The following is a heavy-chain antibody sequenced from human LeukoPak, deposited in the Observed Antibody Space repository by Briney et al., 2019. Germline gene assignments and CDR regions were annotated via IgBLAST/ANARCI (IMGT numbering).Heavy chain of an antibody. CDR1: GFTFSSYG. J-gene: IGHJ6*02. Sequence: GGSLRFSCAASGFTFSSYGMHWVRQAPGKGLEWVAVISYDGSNKYYADSVKGRFTISRDNSKNTLYLQMNSLRAEDTAVYYCAKDTNEYQLLFSHGMDVWGQGTTVTVSS. D-gene: IGHD2-2*01. CDR2: ISYDGSNK. CDR3: AKDTNEYQLLFSHGMDV. V-gene: IGHV3-30*18.